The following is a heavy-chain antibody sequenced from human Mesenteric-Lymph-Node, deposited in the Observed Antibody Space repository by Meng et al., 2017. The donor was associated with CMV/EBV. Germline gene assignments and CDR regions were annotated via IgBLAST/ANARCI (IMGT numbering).Heavy chain of an antibody. V-gene: IGHV4-30-4*01. D-gene: IGHD2-2*02. CDR1: RGDYY. CDR2: MYHSGNT. Sequence: RGDYYWSWIRQPPGKGLEWIGYMYHSGNTHYNSSLESRVTISVDPSKNQFSLKLSSVTAADTAVYYCARVDCSGTSCYKGLDGDFDYWGQGTLVTVSS. CDR3: ARVDCSGTSCYKGLDGDFDY. J-gene: IGHJ4*02.